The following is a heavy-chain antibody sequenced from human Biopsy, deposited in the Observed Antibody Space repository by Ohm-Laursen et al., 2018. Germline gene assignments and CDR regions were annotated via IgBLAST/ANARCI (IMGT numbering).Heavy chain of an antibody. Sequence: GSSVKVSCKASGGTFSSDIFAWARQAPGQRPEGMGDVMPFFGTAQHAPKLQGRVSMTADKTTYTAYMELTSLTSEDTAVYFCARHYYDTSGYNWFDPWGQGTLVTVSS. D-gene: IGHD3-22*01. CDR1: GGTFSSDI. J-gene: IGHJ5*02. CDR3: ARHYYDTSGYNWFDP. CDR2: VMPFFGTA. V-gene: IGHV1-69*06.